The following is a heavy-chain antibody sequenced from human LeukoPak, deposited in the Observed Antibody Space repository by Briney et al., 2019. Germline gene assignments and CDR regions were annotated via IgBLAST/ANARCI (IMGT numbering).Heavy chain of an antibody. Sequence: ASVKVSCKASGYTFTSYYMHWVRQAPGQGLEWMGIINPSGGSTSYAQKFQGRVTMTRDTCTSTVYMELSSLRSEDTAVYYCARGLNAPYSSSSMGSRWFDPWGQGTLVTVSS. CDR2: INPSGGST. J-gene: IGHJ5*02. V-gene: IGHV1-46*01. D-gene: IGHD6-6*01. CDR1: GYTFTSYY. CDR3: ARGLNAPYSSSSMGSRWFDP.